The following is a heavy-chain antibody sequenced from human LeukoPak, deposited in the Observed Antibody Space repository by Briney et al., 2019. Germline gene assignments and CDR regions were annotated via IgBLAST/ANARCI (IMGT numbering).Heavy chain of an antibody. Sequence: PSETLSLTCTVSGRSISSYYGSWIRQPPGGGREWIGFIYYSGSTNYNPSLKSRVTISVDTSKNQCSLKLSSVTAADPAVYYCARAVAYYYDSSGYTFDYWGQGTLVTVSS. J-gene: IGHJ4*02. CDR1: GRSISSYY. CDR3: ARAVAYYYDSSGYTFDY. D-gene: IGHD3-22*01. V-gene: IGHV4-59*01. CDR2: IYYSGST.